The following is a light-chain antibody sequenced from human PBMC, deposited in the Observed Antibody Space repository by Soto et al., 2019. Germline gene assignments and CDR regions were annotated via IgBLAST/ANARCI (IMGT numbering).Light chain of an antibody. J-gene: IGKJ5*01. V-gene: IGKV1-16*02. CDR2: AAS. CDR1: QDISNF. CDR3: QQYMSYPVT. Sequence: DIPMTQSPSSLSASVGDRVTITCRASQDISNFLAWFQQKPGKAPKSLISAASSLQSGVPSKFSGSGSGTDFTLTINSLQSEDSATYYCQQYMSYPVTFGQGTRLEIK.